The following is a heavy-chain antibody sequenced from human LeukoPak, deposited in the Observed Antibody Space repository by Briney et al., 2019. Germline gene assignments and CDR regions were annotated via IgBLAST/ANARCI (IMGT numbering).Heavy chain of an antibody. J-gene: IGHJ4*02. CDR1: GFTVSSNY. V-gene: IGHV3-7*01. Sequence: GGSLRLSCAASGFTVSSNYMSWVRQAPGKGLEWVANIKQDGSEKYYVDSVKGRFTISRDNAKNSLFLQMNSLRAEDTAVYYCARLAHYDTLTPYYFHYWGQGTLVTVSS. CDR3: ARLAHYDTLTPYYFHY. CDR2: IKQDGSEK. D-gene: IGHD3-9*01.